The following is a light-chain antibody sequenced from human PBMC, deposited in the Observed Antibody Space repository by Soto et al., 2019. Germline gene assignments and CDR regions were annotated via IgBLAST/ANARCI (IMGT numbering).Light chain of an antibody. J-gene: IGLJ1*01. CDR1: SSNIGAGYD. V-gene: IGLV1-40*01. Sequence: QSVLTQPPSVSEAPGQRVTISCTGSSSNIGAGYDVHWYQQLPGTAPKLLISGTTNRPSGVPDRFSGSKSGTSASLAITWLQAEDEADYYCQSYDSSLSVVFGTGTQLTVL. CDR2: GTT. CDR3: QSYDSSLSVV.